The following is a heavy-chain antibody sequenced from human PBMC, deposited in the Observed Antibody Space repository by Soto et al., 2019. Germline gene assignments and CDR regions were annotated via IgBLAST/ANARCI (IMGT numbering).Heavy chain of an antibody. CDR2: IYYSGSN. CDR3: ARNLDSSGYYYPHLDAFDI. CDR1: GNSISSPGYY. D-gene: IGHD3-22*01. V-gene: IGHV4-31*03. Sequence: SDTLYLTCTVCGNSISSPGYYWSWICQQPGKRLEWIGYIYYSGSNYYKRSLKSRVTLLVDTCKNQFSLKLSSVTAADTAVYYCARNLDSSGYYYPHLDAFDIWGQGTMVT. J-gene: IGHJ3*02.